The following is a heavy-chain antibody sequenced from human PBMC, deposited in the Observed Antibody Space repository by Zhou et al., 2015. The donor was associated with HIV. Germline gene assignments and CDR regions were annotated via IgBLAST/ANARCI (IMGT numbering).Heavy chain of an antibody. CDR2: IVVGSGNT. V-gene: IGHV1-58*01. D-gene: IGHD3-22*01. Sequence: QMQLVQSGPEVKKPGTSVKVSCKASGFTFTSSAVQWVRQARGQRLEWIGWIVVGSGNTNYAQKFQERVTITRDMSTSTAYMELSSLRSEDTAVYYCAADPYYYDSSGYSNWFDPWGQGTLVTVSS. CDR3: AADPYYYDSSGYSNWFDP. CDR1: GFTFTSSA. J-gene: IGHJ5*02.